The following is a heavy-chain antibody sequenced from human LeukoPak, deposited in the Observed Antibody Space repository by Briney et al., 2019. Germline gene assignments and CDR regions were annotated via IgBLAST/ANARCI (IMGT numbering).Heavy chain of an antibody. CDR2: ISGSGADT. CDR3: TIGDFGYFQH. CDR1: GFTFSNWG. V-gene: IGHV3-23*01. J-gene: IGHJ1*01. D-gene: IGHD4-17*01. Sequence: GGSLRLSCAASGFTFSNWGMTWVRQAPGKRLEWVSTISGSGADTYYADSVKGRFTISRDNSKNTLYLQMSSLRAEDTAIYYCTIGDFGYFQHWGQGTLVTVSS.